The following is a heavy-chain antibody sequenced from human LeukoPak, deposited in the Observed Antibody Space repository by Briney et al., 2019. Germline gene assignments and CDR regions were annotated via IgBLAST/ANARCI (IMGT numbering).Heavy chain of an antibody. CDR2: IYYSGSA. Sequence: SETLSLTCTVSGGSISSSSYHWGWIRQSPGKGLEWIGSIYYSGSAYYNPSLKSRLTISVDTSKNQFSLKLSSVTAADTAVYYCARCISMVRGVIRPPDYWGQGTLVTVSS. CDR3: ARCISMVRGVIRPPDY. CDR1: GGSISSSSYH. V-gene: IGHV4-39*01. J-gene: IGHJ4*02. D-gene: IGHD3-10*01.